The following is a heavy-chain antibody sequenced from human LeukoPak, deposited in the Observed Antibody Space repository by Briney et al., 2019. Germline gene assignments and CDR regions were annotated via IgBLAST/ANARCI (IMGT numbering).Heavy chain of an antibody. Sequence: GGSLRLSCAASGFTFSSYSMNWVRQAPGKGLEWVSSISSSSSYIYYADSVKGRFTISRDNAKNSLYLQMNSLRAEDTAVYYCARDFCSSTSCYAYFDYWDQGTLVTVSS. V-gene: IGHV3-21*01. J-gene: IGHJ4*02. CDR3: ARDFCSSTSCYAYFDY. D-gene: IGHD2-2*01. CDR2: ISSSSSYI. CDR1: GFTFSSYS.